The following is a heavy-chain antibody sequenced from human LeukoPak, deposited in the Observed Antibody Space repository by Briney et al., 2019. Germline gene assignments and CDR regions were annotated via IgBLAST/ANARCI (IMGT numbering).Heavy chain of an antibody. D-gene: IGHD4/OR15-4a*01. V-gene: IGHV1-2*02. CDR2: INPNSGDT. J-gene: IGHJ4*02. Sequence: ASVNVSCKASGYTFTGYYIHWVRHAPGQGLEWMGWINPNSGDTNYAQKFQGRVTMTRDTSISTAYMELSSLRSDDTAVYYCARVGMVRTTHAFFDYWGQGTLVTVSS. CDR1: GYTFTGYY. CDR3: ARVGMVRTTHAFFDY.